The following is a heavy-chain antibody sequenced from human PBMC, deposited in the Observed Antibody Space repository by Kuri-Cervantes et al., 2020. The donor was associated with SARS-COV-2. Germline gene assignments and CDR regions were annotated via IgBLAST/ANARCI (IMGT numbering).Heavy chain of an antibody. CDR3: AREGTSGPYFDF. J-gene: IGHJ4*02. D-gene: IGHD1-1*01. CDR1: GYTFTTYG. CDR2: INPYSGYT. Sequence: ASVKVSCKASGYTFTTYGISWVRQAPGQGLEWMGWINPYSGYTNYAQRFQDRVTLTTDTTTSTAYMELRGLTSDDTAAYYCAREGTSGPYFDFWGQGTLVTVSS. V-gene: IGHV1-18*04.